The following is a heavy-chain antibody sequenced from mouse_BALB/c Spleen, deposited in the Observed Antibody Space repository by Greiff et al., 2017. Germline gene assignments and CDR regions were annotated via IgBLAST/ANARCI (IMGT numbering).Heavy chain of an antibody. V-gene: IGHV3-2*02. J-gene: IGHJ4*01. CDR2: ISYSGST. D-gene: IGHD2-10*01. CDR1: GYSITSDYA. Sequence: DVKLQESGPGLVKPSQSLSLTCTVTGYSITSDYAWNWIRQFPGNKLEWMGYISYSGSTSYNPSLKSRISITRDTSKNQFFLKLNSVTTEDTATYYCASAYYDNYVSYAMDYWGQGTSVTVSS. CDR3: ASAYYDNYVSYAMDY.